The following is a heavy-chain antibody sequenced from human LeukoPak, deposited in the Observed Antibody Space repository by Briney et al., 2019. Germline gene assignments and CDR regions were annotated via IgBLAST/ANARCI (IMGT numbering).Heavy chain of an antibody. CDR1: GFTFSSYW. V-gene: IGHV3-74*01. CDR2: INSDVSST. D-gene: IGHD3-3*01. CDR3: ASGRWSDYLDY. J-gene: IGHJ4*02. Sequence: QSGGSLRLSCAASGFTFSSYWMHWVRQAPGKGLVWVSHINSDVSSTNYADSVKGRFTISRDNAKNTLYLQMNSLRAEDTAVYYCASGRWSDYLDYWGQGTLATVSS.